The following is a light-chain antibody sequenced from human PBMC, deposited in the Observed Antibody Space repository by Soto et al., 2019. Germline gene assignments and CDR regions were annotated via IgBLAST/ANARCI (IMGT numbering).Light chain of an antibody. Sequence: EIVLTQSPATLSLSPGERATLSCRASQSVSNYLAWYQQKPGQAPRLIIYGATNRAAGIPARFSGSGFGTDFTLTISSLEPEDFAVYYCQQRNHWPPVIFGGGTKVEIK. J-gene: IGKJ4*01. V-gene: IGKV3-11*01. CDR3: QQRNHWPPVI. CDR2: GAT. CDR1: QSVSNY.